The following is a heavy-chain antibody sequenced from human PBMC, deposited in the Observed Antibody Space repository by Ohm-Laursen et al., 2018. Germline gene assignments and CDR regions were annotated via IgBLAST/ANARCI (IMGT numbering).Heavy chain of an antibody. CDR3: AKDPPPQWLVLNYFDY. CDR2: ISGSGGST. Sequence: GSLRLSCAASGFTFSSYAMSWVRQAPGKGLEWVSAISGSGGSTYYADSVKGRFTISRDNSKNTLYLQMNSLRAEDTAVYYCAKDPPPQWLVLNYFDYWGQGTLVTVSS. D-gene: IGHD6-19*01. J-gene: IGHJ4*02. CDR1: GFTFSSYA. V-gene: IGHV3-23*01.